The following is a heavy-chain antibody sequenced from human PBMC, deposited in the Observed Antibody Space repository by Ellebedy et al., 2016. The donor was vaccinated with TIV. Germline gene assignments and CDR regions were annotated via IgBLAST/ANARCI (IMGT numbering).Heavy chain of an antibody. D-gene: IGHD3-10*02. J-gene: IGHJ4*02. CDR1: GFTFSSYG. V-gene: IGHV3-30-3*01. Sequence: GESLKISCAASGFTFSSYGMHWVRQAPGKGLEWVAFISYDGSDKNYAASVRGRFTISRDKSKKTLFLQMISLSAEDTAVYYCARVFNSYFFDYWGQGTLVAVSS. CDR3: ARVFNSYFFDY. CDR2: ISYDGSDK.